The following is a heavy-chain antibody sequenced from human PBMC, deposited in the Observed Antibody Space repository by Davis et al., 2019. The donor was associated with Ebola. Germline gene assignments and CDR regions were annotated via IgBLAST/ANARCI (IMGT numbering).Heavy chain of an antibody. Sequence: HTQTLSLTCAISGDSVSINSAGWNWIRQSPSRGLEWLGRTYFNSKYYSDYAVSVRGRITINADPSKNQFSLQLNSVTPEDTAVYYCARWWLRGYLDYWGQGTLVTVSS. CDR2: TYFNSKYYS. J-gene: IGHJ4*02. CDR3: ARWWLRGYLDY. V-gene: IGHV6-1*01. D-gene: IGHD3-3*01. CDR1: GDSVSINSAG.